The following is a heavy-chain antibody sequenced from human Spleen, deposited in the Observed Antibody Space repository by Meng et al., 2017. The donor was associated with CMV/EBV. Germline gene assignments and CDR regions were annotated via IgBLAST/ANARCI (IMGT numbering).Heavy chain of an antibody. V-gene: IGHV1-2*06. CDR1: GFTFTGYY. CDR2: INPNSGAT. D-gene: IGHD6-19*01. Sequence: SVKVSCKTSGFTFTGYYIHWVRQAPGQGLEWMGRINPNSGATNYTQKFQGRVTMTRDASISTAYLEVNSLTSDDTAVYYCARVIAVAGTAPFDYWGQGTLVTVSS. J-gene: IGHJ4*02. CDR3: ARVIAVAGTAPFDY.